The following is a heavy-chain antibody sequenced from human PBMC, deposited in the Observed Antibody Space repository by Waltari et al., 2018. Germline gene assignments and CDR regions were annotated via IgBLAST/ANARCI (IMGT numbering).Heavy chain of an antibody. D-gene: IGHD1-7*01. Sequence: QLVESGGGLVQPGGSLRLSCAASGFVFSSSVLNWVRQAPGKGLECVATITGAGGGTYYADSVKGRFTISRDNSKNTLYLQLNSLRADDTAMYYCVTDLPHSRNYDLPPHWGQGTLVTVSS. V-gene: IGHV3-23*04. CDR2: ITGAGGGT. J-gene: IGHJ4*02. CDR1: GFVFSSSV. CDR3: VTDLPHSRNYDLPPH.